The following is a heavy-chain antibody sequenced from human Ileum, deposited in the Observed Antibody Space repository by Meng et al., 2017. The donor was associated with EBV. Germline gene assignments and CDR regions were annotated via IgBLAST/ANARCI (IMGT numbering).Heavy chain of an antibody. D-gene: IGHD4-17*01. CDR3: AMGPDYAKTGY. J-gene: IGHJ4*02. CDR1: GGSISSSNYC. Sequence: QLRLQESGPGLVKPSETLSFTCSVSGGSISSSNYCWGWIRQPPGKGLEWIQSICYTDYTYYNPSLKSRVTISADKSKNQFSLRLNSLTAAGTAVYYCAMGPDYAKTGYWGQGTLVTVSS. CDR2: ICYTDYT. V-gene: IGHV4-39*01.